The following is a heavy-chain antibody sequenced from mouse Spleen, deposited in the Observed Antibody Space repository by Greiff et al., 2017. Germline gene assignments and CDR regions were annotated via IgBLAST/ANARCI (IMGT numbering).Heavy chain of an antibody. V-gene: IGHV2-2*01. J-gene: IGHJ4*01. D-gene: IGHD1-1*01. Sequence: VMLVESGPGLVQPSQSLSITCTVSGFSLTSYGVHWVRQSPGKGLEWLGVIWSGGSTDYNAAFISRLSISKDNSKSQVFFKMNSLQADDTAIYYCARKSDYGSSYYAMDYWGQGTSVTVSS. CDR1: GFSLTSYG. CDR2: IWSGGST. CDR3: ARKSDYGSSYYAMDY.